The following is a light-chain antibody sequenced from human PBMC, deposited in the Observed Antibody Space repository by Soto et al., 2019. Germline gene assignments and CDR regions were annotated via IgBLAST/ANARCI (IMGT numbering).Light chain of an antibody. V-gene: IGKV3-15*01. CDR1: QSVSSN. CDR2: GAS. CDR3: HQYNNWPPFT. J-gene: IGKJ2*01. Sequence: DIVMTQSPATLSVSPGDRATLSCRASQSVSSNLAWYQQKPGQAPRLLIYGASTRATGIPARFSGSGSGTEFTLTISSLQSEDFAGYFCHQYNNWPPFTFGQGKKLEIK.